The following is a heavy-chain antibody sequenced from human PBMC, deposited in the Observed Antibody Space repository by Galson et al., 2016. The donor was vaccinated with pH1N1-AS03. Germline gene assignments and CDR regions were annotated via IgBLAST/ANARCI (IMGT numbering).Heavy chain of an antibody. CDR3: AKDRSSRNVLGAYDY. CDR1: GFTFSNYG. J-gene: IGHJ4*02. V-gene: IGHV3-23*01. CDR2: TSSGNT. D-gene: IGHD3-10*02. Sequence: SLRLSCAASGFTFSNYGMSWVRQAPGKGLEWVSDTSSGNTYHADSAKGRFTISRDDSKNTLYLQMNSLSAEDTAVYYCAKDRSSRNVLGAYDYWGQGTLVTVSS.